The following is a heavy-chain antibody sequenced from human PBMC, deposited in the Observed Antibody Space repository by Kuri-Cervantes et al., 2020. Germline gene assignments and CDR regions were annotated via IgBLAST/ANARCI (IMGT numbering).Heavy chain of an antibody. CDR2: INPNSGGT. Sequence: ASVKVSCKASGYTFTGYYMHWVRQAPGQGLEWMGWINPNSGGTNYAQKFQGRVTMTRDTSISTAYMELSSLRSGDTAVYYCAREYRDYGPAWFDPWGQGTLVTVSS. CDR3: AREYRDYGPAWFDP. J-gene: IGHJ5*02. D-gene: IGHD4-17*01. CDR1: GYTFTGYY. V-gene: IGHV1-2*02.